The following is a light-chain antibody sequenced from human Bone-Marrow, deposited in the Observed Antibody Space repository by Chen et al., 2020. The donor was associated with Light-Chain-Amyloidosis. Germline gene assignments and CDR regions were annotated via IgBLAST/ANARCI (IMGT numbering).Light chain of an antibody. Sequence: QSALTQPASVSGSPGQAITISCTGTSSDVGGDNHFSWYQQHPDKAPQLRIYEVTNRPSWVPERFSGSKSDNTASLTISGLQTEDEADYFCSSYTITNTLVFGSGTRVTVL. CDR3: SSYTITNTLV. CDR2: EVT. CDR1: SSDVGGDNH. V-gene: IGLV2-14*01. J-gene: IGLJ1*01.